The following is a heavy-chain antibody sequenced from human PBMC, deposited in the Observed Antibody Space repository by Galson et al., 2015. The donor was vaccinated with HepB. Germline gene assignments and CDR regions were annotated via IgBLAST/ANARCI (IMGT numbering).Heavy chain of an antibody. V-gene: IGHV3-30*18. J-gene: IGHJ4*02. Sequence: SLRLSCAASGFTFTHYGMHWVRQAPGEGLEWLTLISYDGNNKYYADSVKGRFSISRDNSKNTLYLQMNSLRADDTAVYYCAEDPGPYYYDSSGFDYWCQGTLVTVSS. CDR3: AEDPGPYYYDSSGFDY. D-gene: IGHD3-22*01. CDR2: ISYDGNNK. CDR1: GFTFTHYG.